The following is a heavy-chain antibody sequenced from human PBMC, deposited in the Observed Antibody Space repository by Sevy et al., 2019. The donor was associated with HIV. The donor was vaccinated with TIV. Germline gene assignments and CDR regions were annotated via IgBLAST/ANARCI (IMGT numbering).Heavy chain of an antibody. Sequence: GGSLRLSCTASGFTFSDSWMHWVRQAPGKGLEWLANINQEGSVIYYADSVKGRFTISRDNSRNSVFLQMSSLRAGDTATYYCARAVAKDGAHWGQGTLVTVSS. CDR1: GFTFSDSW. CDR3: ARAVAKDGAH. D-gene: IGHD2-8*01. J-gene: IGHJ4*02. V-gene: IGHV3-7*03. CDR2: INQEGSVI.